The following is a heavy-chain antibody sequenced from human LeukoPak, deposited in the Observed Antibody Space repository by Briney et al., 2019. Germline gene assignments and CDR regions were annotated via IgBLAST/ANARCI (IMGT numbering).Heavy chain of an antibody. J-gene: IGHJ4*02. CDR1: GFTFSSYS. CDR2: ISSSSSYI. Sequence: PGGSLRLSCAASGFTFSSYSMNWVRQAPGKGLEWVSSISSSSSYIYYADSVRGRFTISRDNAKNSLYLQMNSLRAEDTAVYYCARVRVRGVIVMSFDYWGQGTLVTVSS. V-gene: IGHV3-21*01. D-gene: IGHD3-16*02. CDR3: ARVRVRGVIVMSFDY.